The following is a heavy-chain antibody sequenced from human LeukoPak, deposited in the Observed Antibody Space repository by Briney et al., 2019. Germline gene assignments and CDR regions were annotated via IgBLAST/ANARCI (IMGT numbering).Heavy chain of an antibody. J-gene: IGHJ4*02. Sequence: GGSLRLSCAASGFTVSSIYMNWVRQAPGKGLEWVSVIYSGGTTYYAASVKGRFTISRDNSKNTLYLQMNRLRVEDTAVYFCARASTIGAAGLFDFWGQGTLVTVSS. D-gene: IGHD6-13*01. CDR1: GFTVSSIY. V-gene: IGHV3-53*01. CDR3: ARASTIGAAGLFDF. CDR2: IYSGGTT.